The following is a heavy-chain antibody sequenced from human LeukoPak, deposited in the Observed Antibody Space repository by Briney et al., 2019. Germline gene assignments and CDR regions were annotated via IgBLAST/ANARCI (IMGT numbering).Heavy chain of an antibody. Sequence: SETLPLTCTVSGGSITDHFWGWIRHTPGMGLEWIGHIYGSPTYNPSLKSRVTISDDTSENQIFLQMTSVTAADTAIYYCARRFRTSASGILHHDAYDIWGPGTEVIVSS. CDR3: ARRFRTSASGILHHDAYDI. J-gene: IGHJ3*02. CDR1: GGSITDHF. D-gene: IGHD3-10*01. CDR2: IYGSP. V-gene: IGHV4-4*09.